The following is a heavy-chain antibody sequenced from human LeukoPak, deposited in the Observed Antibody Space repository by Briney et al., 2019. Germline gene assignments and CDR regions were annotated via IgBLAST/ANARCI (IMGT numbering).Heavy chain of an antibody. J-gene: IGHJ2*01. V-gene: IGHV4-39*01. CDR3: ARRRGANWYFDL. CDR1: GGSISSSSYY. CDR2: IHYSGST. Sequence: SETLSLTCTVSGGSISSSSYYWGWIRQAPGKGLEWIGSIHYSGSTYYSPSLKSRVTMSVDTSKNQFSLSLSSVTAADTAVYYCARRRGANWYFDLWGRGTLVTVSS.